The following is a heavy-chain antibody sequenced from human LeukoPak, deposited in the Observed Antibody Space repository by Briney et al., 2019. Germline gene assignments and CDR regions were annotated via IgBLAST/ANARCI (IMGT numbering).Heavy chain of an antibody. CDR2: ISGSGGST. CDR1: GFTFSSYA. CDR3: ARFLRSSSFFDY. V-gene: IGHV3-23*01. Sequence: GGSLRLSCAASGFTFSSYAMSWVRRAPGKGLEWVSAISGSGGSTYYADSVKGRFTISRDNSKNTLYLQMNSLRAEDTAVYYCARFLRSSSFFDYWGQGTLVTVSS. D-gene: IGHD6-13*01. J-gene: IGHJ4*02.